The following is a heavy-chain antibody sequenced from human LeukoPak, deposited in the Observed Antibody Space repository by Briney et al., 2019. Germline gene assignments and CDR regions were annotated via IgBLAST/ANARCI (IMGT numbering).Heavy chain of an antibody. Sequence: SETLSLTCTVSGGSISSSTYYWGWIRQPPGKGLEWIGSIYYSGSTYYNPSLKSRVTISADTSKNQFSLNLSSVTAADTAVYYCARLYDSGTLGYMDVWGKGTTVTVSS. V-gene: IGHV4-39*07. CDR2: IYYSGST. D-gene: IGHD3-10*01. J-gene: IGHJ6*03. CDR3: ARLYDSGTLGYMDV. CDR1: GGSISSSTYY.